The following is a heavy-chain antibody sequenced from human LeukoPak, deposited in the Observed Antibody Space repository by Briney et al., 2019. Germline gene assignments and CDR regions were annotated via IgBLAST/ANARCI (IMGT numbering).Heavy chain of an antibody. D-gene: IGHD5-12*01. CDR3: ARDSRDSGYDAFDY. Sequence: SGTLSLTCAVSGGSFSSSNWWSWVRPPPGKGLEWTGEIYHSGSTNYNPSLKSRVTISVDKSKNQFSLKLSSVTAADTAVYYCARDSRDSGYDAFDYWGQGTLVTVSS. J-gene: IGHJ4*02. CDR1: GGSFSSSNW. CDR2: IYHSGST. V-gene: IGHV4-4*02.